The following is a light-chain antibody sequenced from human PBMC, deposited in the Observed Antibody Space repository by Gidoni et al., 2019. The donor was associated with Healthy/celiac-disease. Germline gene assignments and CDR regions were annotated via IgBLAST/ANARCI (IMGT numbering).Light chain of an antibody. CDR1: SSDVGCYNY. J-gene: IGLJ2*01. Sequence: QSALTQPASVSGSPGQSITISCTGTSSDVGCYNYVSWYQQHPGKAPKLMIYEVSNRPSAVSNRFSCSKSGNTASLTISGLQAEDEADYYCSSYTSSSTPVFGGGTKLTVL. CDR3: SSYTSSSTPV. CDR2: EVS. V-gene: IGLV2-14*01.